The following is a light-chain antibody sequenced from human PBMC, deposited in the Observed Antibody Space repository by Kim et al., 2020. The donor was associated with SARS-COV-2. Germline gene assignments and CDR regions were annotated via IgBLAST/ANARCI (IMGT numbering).Light chain of an antibody. J-gene: IGLJ1*01. CDR3: AAWSDSLIGYV. V-gene: IGLV1-44*01. CDR1: ASNIGSNT. Sequence: GPRVTISCSGSASNIGSNTVNWYQQLPGTAPKLLIHSNNERPSGVPDRFSGSKSGTSASLAISGLQSEDEADYYCAAWSDSLIGYVFGTGTKVTVL. CDR2: SNN.